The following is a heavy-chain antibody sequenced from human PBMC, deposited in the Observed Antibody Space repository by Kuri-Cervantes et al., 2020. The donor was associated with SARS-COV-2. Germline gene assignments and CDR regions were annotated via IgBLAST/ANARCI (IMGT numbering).Heavy chain of an antibody. J-gene: IGHJ4*02. CDR3: ASWGRDMTTVTWVDY. Sequence: ASVKVSCKASGYTFTSYGISRVRQAPGQGLEWMGWISAYNGNTNYAQKLQGRVTMTTDTSTSTAYMEPRSLRSDDTAVYYCASWGRDMTTVTWVDYWGQGTLVTVSS. D-gene: IGHD4-17*01. CDR2: ISAYNGNT. CDR1: GYTFTSYG. V-gene: IGHV1-18*01.